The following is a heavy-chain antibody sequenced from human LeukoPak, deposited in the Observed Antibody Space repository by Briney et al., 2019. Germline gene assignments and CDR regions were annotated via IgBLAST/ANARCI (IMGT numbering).Heavy chain of an antibody. CDR3: TSGTYGY. CDR2: VRSKADSYAT. CDR1: GFTFSDSS. J-gene: IGHJ4*02. V-gene: IGHV3-73*01. Sequence: PGGSLRLSCAASGFTFSDSSMHWVRQASGKGLAWVGRVRSKADSYATTYTASMKCMFTITRDDSKNTAYLQMNGLKTDDTAVYYWTSGTYGYWGQGTLVIVSS. D-gene: IGHD1-26*01.